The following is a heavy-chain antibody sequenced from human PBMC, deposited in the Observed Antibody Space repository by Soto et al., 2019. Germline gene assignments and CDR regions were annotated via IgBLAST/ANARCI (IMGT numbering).Heavy chain of an antibody. J-gene: IGHJ6*02. CDR3: AVYTYYYYYGMDV. CDR2: IIPIFGTA. D-gene: IGHD2-2*02. V-gene: IGHV1-69*13. CDR1: GGTFSSYA. Sequence: SVKVSCKASGGTFSSYAISWVRQAPGQGLEWMGGIIPIFGTANYAQKFQGRVTITADESTSTAYMELSSLRFEDTAVYYCAVYTYYYYYGMDVWGQGTTVTVSS.